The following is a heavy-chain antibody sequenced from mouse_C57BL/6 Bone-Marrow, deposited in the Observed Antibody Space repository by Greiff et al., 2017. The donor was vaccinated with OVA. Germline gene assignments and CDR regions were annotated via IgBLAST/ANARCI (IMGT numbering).Heavy chain of an antibody. D-gene: IGHD1-1*01. CDR3: ASNYYGSSYAMDY. CDR2: IYPRSGNT. V-gene: IGHV1-81*01. CDR1: GYTFTSYG. Sequence: QVQLQQSGAELARPGASVKLSCKASGYTFTSYGISWVKQRTGQGLEWIGEIYPRSGNTYYNEKFKGKATLTADKSSSTAYMELRRLTSEDSAVYFCASNYYGSSYAMDYWGQGTSVTVSS. J-gene: IGHJ4*01.